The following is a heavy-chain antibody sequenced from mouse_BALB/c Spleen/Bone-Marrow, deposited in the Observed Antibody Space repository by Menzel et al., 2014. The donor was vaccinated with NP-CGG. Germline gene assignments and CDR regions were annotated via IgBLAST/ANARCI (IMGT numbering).Heavy chain of an antibody. CDR2: ISSGGHDT. CDR3: SKDGGYDYSYYFDY. V-gene: IGHV5-6-4*01. D-gene: IGHD2-4*01. Sequence: EVKAVESGGGLVKPGGSLKLSCAASGFSFSSYSMSWVRQTPEKRLEWVATISSGGHDTYYPDSVKGRFTISRDNAKNTLYLQMSSLKSEDAAVYHCSKDGGYDYSYYFDYWGRGTTLTVSS. J-gene: IGHJ2*01. CDR1: GFSFSSYS.